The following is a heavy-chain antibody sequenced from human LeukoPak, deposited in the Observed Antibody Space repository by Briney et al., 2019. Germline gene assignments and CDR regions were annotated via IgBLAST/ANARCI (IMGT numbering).Heavy chain of an antibody. V-gene: IGHV3-53*01. J-gene: IGHJ4*02. D-gene: IGHD3-22*01. CDR1: GFTFSSFA. CDR2: IYTDGST. Sequence: GGSLRLSCAASGFTFSSFAMHWVRQAPGKGLEWVSVIYTDGSTYYADSVKGRFTVSRDSSKNTLYLQMSSLRAEDTAAYYCTRDRGYYDSSPPDWGQGTLVTVSS. CDR3: TRDRGYYDSSPPD.